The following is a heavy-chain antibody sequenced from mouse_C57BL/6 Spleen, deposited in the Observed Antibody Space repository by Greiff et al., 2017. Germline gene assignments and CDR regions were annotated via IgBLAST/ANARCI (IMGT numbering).Heavy chain of an antibody. J-gene: IGHJ2*01. V-gene: IGHV1-82*01. CDR3: ARQSSGYYYFDY. D-gene: IGHD3-2*02. Sequence: VQLQESGPELVKPGASVKISCKASGYAFSSSWMNWVKQRPGKGLEWIGRIYPGDGDTNYNGKFKGKATLTADKSSSTAYMQLSSLTSEDSAVYFCARQSSGYYYFDYWGQGTTLTVSS. CDR2: IYPGDGDT. CDR1: GYAFSSSW.